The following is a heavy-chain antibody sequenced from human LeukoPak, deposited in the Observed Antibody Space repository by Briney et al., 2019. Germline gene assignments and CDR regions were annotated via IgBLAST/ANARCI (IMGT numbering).Heavy chain of an antibody. CDR2: IYHSGST. Sequence: SETLSLTCTVSGYSISSGYYWGWIRQPPGKGLEWIGSIYHSGSTYYNPSLKSRVTISVDTSKNQFSLKLSSVTAADTAVYYCARGGIQLRTRYFDYWGQGTLVTVSS. V-gene: IGHV4-38-2*02. D-gene: IGHD5-18*01. CDR1: GYSISSGYY. CDR3: ARGGIQLRTRYFDY. J-gene: IGHJ4*02.